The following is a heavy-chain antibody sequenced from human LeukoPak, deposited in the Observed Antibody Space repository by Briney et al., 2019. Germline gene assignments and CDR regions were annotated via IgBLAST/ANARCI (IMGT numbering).Heavy chain of an antibody. CDR3: ARDGSGSYYVSYFDY. CDR2: ISYDGSNK. V-gene: IGHV3-30-3*01. D-gene: IGHD1-26*01. J-gene: IGHJ4*02. Sequence: GGSLRLSCAASGFTFSSYAMHWVRQAPGKGLXXXXXISYDGSNKYYADSVKGRFTISRDNSKNTLYLQMNSLRAEDTAVYYCARDGSGSYYVSYFDYWGQGTLVTVSS. CDR1: GFTFSSYA.